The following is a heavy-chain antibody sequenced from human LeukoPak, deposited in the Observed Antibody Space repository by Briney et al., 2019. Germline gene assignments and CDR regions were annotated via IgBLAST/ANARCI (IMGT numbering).Heavy chain of an antibody. J-gene: IGHJ4*02. CDR2: ISSSSSYI. D-gene: IGHD3-10*01. V-gene: IGHV3-21*01. CDR1: GFTFSSYS. CDR3: AVTRGITMVRGVTYYFDY. Sequence: GGSLRLSCAASGFTFSSYSMNWVRQASGKGLEWVSSISSSSSYIYYADSVKGRFTISRDNAKNSLYLQMNSLRAEDTAVYYCAVTRGITMVRGVTYYFDYWGQGTLVTVSS.